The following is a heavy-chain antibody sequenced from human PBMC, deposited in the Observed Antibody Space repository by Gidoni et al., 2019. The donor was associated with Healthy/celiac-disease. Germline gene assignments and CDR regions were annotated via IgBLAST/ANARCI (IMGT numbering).Heavy chain of an antibody. J-gene: IGHJ4*02. V-gene: IGHV3-15*01. CDR2: IKSKTDGGTT. CDR3: TTAIRQQWLVTDY. Sequence: EVQLVESGGGLVKPGGSLRLSCAASGFTFSNAWMSWVRQAPGKGLEWVGRIKSKTDGGTTDYAAPVKGRFTISRDDSKNTLYLQMNSLKTEDTAVYYCTTAIRQQWLVTDYWGQGTLVTVSS. D-gene: IGHD6-19*01. CDR1: GFTFSNAW.